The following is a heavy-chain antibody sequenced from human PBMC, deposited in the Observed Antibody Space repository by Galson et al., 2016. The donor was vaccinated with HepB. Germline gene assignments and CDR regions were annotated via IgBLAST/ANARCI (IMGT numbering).Heavy chain of an antibody. J-gene: IGHJ3*02. V-gene: IGHV1-69*13. CDR1: GGTFTNYA. CDR3: ATYCGGYCDNAFDI. Sequence: SVKVSCKASGGTFTNYAFSWARQAPGQGLEWMGDIIPIFGTTHFAQKFQGRVTITADESTTTAYMDLSSLRSEDTAVYYCATYCGGYCDNAFDIWGQGTMVTVSS. D-gene: IGHD2-21*02. CDR2: IIPIFGTT.